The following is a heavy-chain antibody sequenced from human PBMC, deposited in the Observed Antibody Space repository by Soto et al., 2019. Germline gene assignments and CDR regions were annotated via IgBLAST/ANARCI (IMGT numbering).Heavy chain of an antibody. CDR1: GLTFSSYW. J-gene: IGHJ6*02. Sequence: GGSLRLSCAASGLTFSSYWMIWVRQAPGKGLEWVANIKQDGSEKYYVDSVKGRFTISRDNAKNSLYLQMNSLRAEDTAVYYCARNGDFWSGYQYYYYGMDVWGQGTTVTVSS. CDR3: ARNGDFWSGYQYYYYGMDV. CDR2: IKQDGSEK. D-gene: IGHD3-3*01. V-gene: IGHV3-7*03.